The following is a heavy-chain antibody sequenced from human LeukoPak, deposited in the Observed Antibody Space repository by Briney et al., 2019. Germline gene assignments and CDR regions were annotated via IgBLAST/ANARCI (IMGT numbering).Heavy chain of an antibody. Sequence: SETLSLTCTVSGGSISSDSYYWSCIRQPAGKGLEWIGRIYTSGSTNYNPSLKSRVTISVDTSKNQFSLKLSSVTAADTAVYYCARDRFGESPFDYWGQGTLVTVSS. CDR3: ARDRFGESPFDY. CDR2: IYTSGST. CDR1: GGSISSDSYY. D-gene: IGHD3-10*01. J-gene: IGHJ4*02. V-gene: IGHV4-61*02.